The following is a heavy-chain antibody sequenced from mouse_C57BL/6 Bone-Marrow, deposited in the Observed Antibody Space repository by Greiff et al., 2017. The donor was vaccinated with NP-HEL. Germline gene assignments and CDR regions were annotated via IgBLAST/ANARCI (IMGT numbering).Heavy chain of an antibody. Sequence: VQLQQSGGGLVKPGGSLKLSCAASGFTFSSYAMSWVRQTPEKRLEWVATISDGGSYTYYPDNVKGRFTISRDNAKNNLYLQMSHLKSEDTAMYYCARGSIYYGNLYAMDYWGQGTSVTVSS. CDR3: ARGSIYYGNLYAMDY. D-gene: IGHD2-1*01. CDR2: ISDGGSYT. V-gene: IGHV5-4*01. J-gene: IGHJ4*01. CDR1: GFTFSSYA.